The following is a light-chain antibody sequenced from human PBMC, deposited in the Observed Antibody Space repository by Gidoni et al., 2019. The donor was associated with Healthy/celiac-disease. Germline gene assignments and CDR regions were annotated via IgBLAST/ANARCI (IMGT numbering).Light chain of an antibody. Sequence: QSVLTQPPSASGTPGQRVTISCSGSSSNIGSNYVYWYQQLPGTAPTLLIYRNNQRPSGVPDRFSGSKPGTSASLAISGLRSEDEADYYCAAWDDSLSGWVFGGGTKLTVL. CDR1: SSNIGSNY. CDR3: AAWDDSLSGWV. V-gene: IGLV1-47*01. J-gene: IGLJ3*02. CDR2: RNN.